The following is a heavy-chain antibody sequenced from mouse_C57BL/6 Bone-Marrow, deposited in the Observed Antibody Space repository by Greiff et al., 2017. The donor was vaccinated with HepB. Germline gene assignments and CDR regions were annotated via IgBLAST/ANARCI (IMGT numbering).Heavy chain of an antibody. Sequence: VQGVESGPGLVQPSQSLSITCTVSGFSLTSYGVHWVRQSPGKGLEWLGVIWRGGSTDYNAAFMSRLSITKDNSKSQVFFKMNSLQADDTAIYYCAKKGYYGSERFAYWGQGTLVTVSA. D-gene: IGHD1-1*01. V-gene: IGHV2-5*01. CDR3: AKKGYYGSERFAY. CDR2: IWRGGST. J-gene: IGHJ3*01. CDR1: GFSLTSYG.